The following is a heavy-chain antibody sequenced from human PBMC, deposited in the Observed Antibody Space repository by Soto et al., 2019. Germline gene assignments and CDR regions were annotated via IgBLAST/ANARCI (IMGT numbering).Heavy chain of an antibody. CDR1: GFIFSTYA. Sequence: GGSLRLSCAASGFIFSTYAMNWVRQAPGKGLEWVSAISNSGDSAYYAESVRGRFTISRDNSINTLYLRMRSLRPEDTAVYYCAHPRGYGVFDAVDIWGQGTMVTVS. D-gene: IGHD4-17*01. CDR3: AHPRGYGVFDAVDI. CDR2: ISNSGDSA. V-gene: IGHV3-23*01. J-gene: IGHJ3*02.